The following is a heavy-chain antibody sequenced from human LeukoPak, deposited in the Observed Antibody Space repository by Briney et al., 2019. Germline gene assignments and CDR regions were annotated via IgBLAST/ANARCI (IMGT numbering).Heavy chain of an antibody. CDR3: AANYGSGSSPLDY. Sequence: GGFLRLSCAASGFTFSSYSMNWVRQAPGKGLEWVSSISSSSSYIYYAESVKGRFTISRDNAKNSLYLQMNSLRAEDTAVYYCAANYGSGSSPLDYWGQGTLVTVSS. V-gene: IGHV3-21*01. CDR1: GFTFSSYS. CDR2: ISSSSSYI. D-gene: IGHD3-10*01. J-gene: IGHJ4*02.